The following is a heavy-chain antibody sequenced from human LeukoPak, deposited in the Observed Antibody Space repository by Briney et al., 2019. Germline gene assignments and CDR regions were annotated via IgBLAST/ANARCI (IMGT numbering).Heavy chain of an antibody. V-gene: IGHV3-48*01. CDR2: ISSFSGTI. D-gene: IGHD3-16*01. J-gene: IGHJ4*02. CDR3: ARDQGGLGY. CDR1: GITFSSYS. Sequence: GGSLRHSCVASGITFSSYSMNWVRQAPGKGLEWVSYISSFSGTINYADSVKGRFTISRDNAKNSLYLQMNSLRAEDTAVYYCARDQGGLGYWGQGTLVTVSS.